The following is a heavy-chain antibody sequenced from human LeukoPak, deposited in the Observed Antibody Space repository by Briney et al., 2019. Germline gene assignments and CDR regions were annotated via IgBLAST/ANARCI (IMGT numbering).Heavy chain of an antibody. D-gene: IGHD3-16*01. CDR2: IYYSGST. J-gene: IGHJ5*02. CDR3: ARSDYDYVWGSYGFDP. V-gene: IGHV4-39*01. Sequence: SETLSLTCTVSGGSISSSSYYLGWIRQPPGKGLEWIGSIYYSGSTYYNPSLKSRVTISVDTSKNQFSLKLSSVTAADTAVYYCARSDYDYVWGSYGFDPWGQGTLVTVSS. CDR1: GGSISSSSYY.